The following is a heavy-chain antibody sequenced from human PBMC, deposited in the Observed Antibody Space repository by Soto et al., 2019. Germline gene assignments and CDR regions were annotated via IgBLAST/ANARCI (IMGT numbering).Heavy chain of an antibody. J-gene: IGHJ4*02. V-gene: IGHV3-30-3*01. CDR2: ISYDGGNK. CDR1: GFTFSDYA. Sequence: QVQLVESGGGVVQPGRSLRLSCAASGFTFSDYAMHWVRQAPGKGLEWVAVISYDGGNKYYADSVKGRFTSSRDNSKNTLSLQMNSLRAEDTAVYYCAGSYGDSGYWGQGTLVTVSS. CDR3: AGSYGDSGY. D-gene: IGHD4-17*01.